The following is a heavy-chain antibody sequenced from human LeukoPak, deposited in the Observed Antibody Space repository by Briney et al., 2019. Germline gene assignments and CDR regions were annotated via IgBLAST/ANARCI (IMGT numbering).Heavy chain of an antibody. CDR2: INPNSGGT. CDR3: AREFGHSSDYYYYYMDV. Sequence: ASVKVSCKASGYTFTGYYMHWVRQAPGQGLEWMGWINPNSGGTNYAQKFQGRVTMTRDTSISTAYMELSRLRSDDTAVYYCAREFGHSSDYYYYYMDVWGKGTTVTVSS. J-gene: IGHJ6*03. CDR1: GYTFTGYY. D-gene: IGHD5-18*01. V-gene: IGHV1-2*02.